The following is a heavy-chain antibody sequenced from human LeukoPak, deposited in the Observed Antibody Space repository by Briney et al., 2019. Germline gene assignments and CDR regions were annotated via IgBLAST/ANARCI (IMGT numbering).Heavy chain of an antibody. V-gene: IGHV3-21*01. Sequence: PGGSLRLSCAASGFTFSSYSMNWVRQAPGEGLEWVSSISSSSSYIYYADSVKGRFTISRDNAKNSLYLQMNSLRAEDTAVYYCARSLHCSSTSCYFNLDYWGQGTLVTVSS. D-gene: IGHD2-2*01. CDR3: ARSLHCSSTSCYFNLDY. CDR1: GFTFSSYS. J-gene: IGHJ4*02. CDR2: ISSSSSYI.